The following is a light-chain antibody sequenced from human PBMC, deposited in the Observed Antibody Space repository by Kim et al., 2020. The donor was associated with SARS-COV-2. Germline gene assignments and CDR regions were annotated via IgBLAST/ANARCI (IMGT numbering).Light chain of an antibody. J-gene: IGKJ1*01. V-gene: IGKV3-20*01. CDR3: QQYGNSPPK. Sequence: PGERATISCRASQSVISNYLAWYQQKPGQAPRLLMYHTSTRATDIPDRFSGSGSGTDITLTISSLEPEDIAVYCCQQYGNSPPKFGQGSK. CDR2: HTS. CDR1: QSVISNY.